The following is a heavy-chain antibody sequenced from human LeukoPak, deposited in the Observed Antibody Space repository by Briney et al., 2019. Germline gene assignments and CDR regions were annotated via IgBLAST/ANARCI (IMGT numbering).Heavy chain of an antibody. Sequence: SETLSLTCVVSSGSIGSSSYYWSWIRQPPGKGLEWLGEINHSGRTNYNPSLKSRVTISVDTSKSQFSLELSSVTAADTAVYYCARRKFQYYDILTGSYYYYYYMDVWGKGTTVTVSS. D-gene: IGHD3-9*01. CDR1: SGSIGSSSYY. CDR2: INHSGRT. J-gene: IGHJ6*03. V-gene: IGHV4-39*07. CDR3: ARRKFQYYDILTGSYYYYYYMDV.